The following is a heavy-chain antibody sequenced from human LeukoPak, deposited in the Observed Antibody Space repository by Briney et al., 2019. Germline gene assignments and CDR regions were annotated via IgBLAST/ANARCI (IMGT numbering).Heavy chain of an antibody. Sequence: SETLSLTCSVSGGSITSNNYFWGWIRQPPGKGLEWIGNIYYSGSTNYNPSLKSRVTISVDTSKNQFSLKLSSVTAADTAVYYCARVRANYYDSSGYLLDYWGQGTLVTVSS. CDR2: IYYSGST. CDR3: ARVRANYYDSSGYLLDY. V-gene: IGHV4-39*07. D-gene: IGHD3-22*01. CDR1: GGSITSNNYF. J-gene: IGHJ4*02.